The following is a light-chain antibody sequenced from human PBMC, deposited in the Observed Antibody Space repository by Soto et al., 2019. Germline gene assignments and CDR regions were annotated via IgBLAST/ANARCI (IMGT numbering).Light chain of an antibody. V-gene: IGKV3-15*01. CDR2: GAT. CDR3: QQYNNWPRT. J-gene: IGKJ1*01. Sequence: EIVMSHSPDPLSVSPGERDTLSCRAIQSVSILLAWYQQKPGQAPRLLIHGATTRATGIPARFSGSGSGTEFTLTISSLQYEDFAVYYCQQYNNWPRTFGQGTKVDIK. CDR1: QSVSIL.